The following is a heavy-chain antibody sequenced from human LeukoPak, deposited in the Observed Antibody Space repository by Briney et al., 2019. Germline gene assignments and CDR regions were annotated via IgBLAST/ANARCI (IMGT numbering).Heavy chain of an antibody. CDR1: GDSVSSYSAA. J-gene: IGHJ6*02. CDR3: VRALGYGIDV. Sequence: SQTLSLTCGISGDSVSSYSAAWIWIRQSPSRGLEWLARTYYRSKWYNDYAVSVRSRITINSDTSRNQFSLQLNSVTPEDTAVYYCVRALGYGIDVWGRGTAVTVSS. CDR2: TYYRSKWYN. D-gene: IGHD7-27*01. V-gene: IGHV6-1*01.